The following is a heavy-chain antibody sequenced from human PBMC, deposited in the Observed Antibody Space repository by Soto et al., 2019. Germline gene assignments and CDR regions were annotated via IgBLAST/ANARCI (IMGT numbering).Heavy chain of an antibody. Sequence: SGGSLRLSCEASRFTCTNYYMTWIRQAPGKGLEWISYISTNSRYTKYADSVKGRFTISRDDAKNSLYLQMNSLRVEDTAVYYCARVYDILTSAWLDPWGQGTLVTVSS. CDR2: ISTNSRYT. V-gene: IGHV3-11*03. D-gene: IGHD3-9*01. CDR1: RFTCTNYY. J-gene: IGHJ5*02. CDR3: ARVYDILTSAWLDP.